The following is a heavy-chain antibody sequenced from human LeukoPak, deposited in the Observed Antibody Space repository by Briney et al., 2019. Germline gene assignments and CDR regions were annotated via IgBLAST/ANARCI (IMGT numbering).Heavy chain of an antibody. CDR1: GGSFSGYY. CDR3: ARGLASGYPPIPFDY. J-gene: IGHJ4*02. D-gene: IGHD3-3*01. Sequence: SETLSLTCAVYGGSFSGYYWTWIRQPPGKGQYWIGEIIDTGSTKYNSSLKSRVTISVDTSKNQFSLSLDSVTAADTAVYYCARGLASGYPPIPFDYWGQGTLVTVSS. V-gene: IGHV4-34*12. CDR2: IIDTGST.